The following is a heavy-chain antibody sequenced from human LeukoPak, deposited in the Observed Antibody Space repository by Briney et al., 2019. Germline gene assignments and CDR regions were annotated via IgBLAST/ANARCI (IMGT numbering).Heavy chain of an antibody. CDR1: GFTYSSYG. CDR3: ARAPDDYDFWSGYYTTWRYFDY. V-gene: IGHV3-30*02. CDR2: IRYDGSNK. D-gene: IGHD3-3*01. Sequence: GGSLRLSCAASGFTYSSYGMHWVRQAPAKGLAWVAFIRYDGSNKYYADSVKGRFTISRDNAKNSLYLQMNSLRAEDTAVYYCARAPDDYDFWSGYYTTWRYFDYWGQGTLVTVSS. J-gene: IGHJ4*02.